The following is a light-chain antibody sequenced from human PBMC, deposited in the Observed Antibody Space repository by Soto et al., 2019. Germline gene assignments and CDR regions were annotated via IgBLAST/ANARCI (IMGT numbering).Light chain of an antibody. J-gene: IGLJ1*01. V-gene: IGLV2-14*01. CDR3: SSYSTNSTPLV. CDR2: EVS. Sequence: QSALTQPASVSGSPGQSITISCTGTSSDVGGYKYVSWYQHQPGKAPKLMIYEVSNRPSGVSNRFSGSKSGNTASLTISGLQAEDEADYYCSSYSTNSTPLVFGTGTKVTVL. CDR1: SSDVGGYKY.